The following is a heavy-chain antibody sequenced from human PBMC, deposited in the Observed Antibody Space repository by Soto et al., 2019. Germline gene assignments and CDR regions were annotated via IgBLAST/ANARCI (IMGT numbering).Heavy chain of an antibody. CDR2: IYYSGST. CDR3: ARIPTGTTNDASDI. Sequence: QLQLQESGPGLVKPSETLSLSCGVSGDSISNSRFYWGWIRQPPGKGLEWIGSIYYSGSTYYNPSLKSRVTISIDTSKNQFSLKLSSVTAADTAVYYCARIPTGTTNDASDIWGHGTLVTSLQ. CDR1: GDSISNSRFY. V-gene: IGHV4-39*01. J-gene: IGHJ3*02. D-gene: IGHD1-1*01.